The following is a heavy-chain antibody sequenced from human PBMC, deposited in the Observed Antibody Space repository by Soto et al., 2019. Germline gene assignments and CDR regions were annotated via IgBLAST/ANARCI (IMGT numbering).Heavy chain of an antibody. CDR2: IYYSGST. D-gene: IGHD2-21*01. CDR3: ARDLRWYIDY. J-gene: IGHJ4*02. V-gene: IGHV4-59*01. CDR1: GGSISSYY. Sequence: PSETLSLTCTVSGGSISSYYWSWIRQPPGKGLEWIGYIYYSGSTNYNPSLKSRVTISVDTSKNQFSLKLSSVTAADTAVYYCARDLRWYIDYWGQGTLVTVSS.